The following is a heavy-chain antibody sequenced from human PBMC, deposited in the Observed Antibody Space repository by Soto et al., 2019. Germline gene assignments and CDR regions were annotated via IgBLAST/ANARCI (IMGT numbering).Heavy chain of an antibody. CDR2: ISYDGSNK. Sequence: QVQLVESGGGVVQPGRSLRLSCAASGFTFSSYGMHWVRQAPAKGLEWVAVISYDGSNKYYADSVKGRFTISRDNSKNTLYLQMNSLRAEDTGVYYCAKSGSYYMDVWGKVTTVTVS. J-gene: IGHJ6*03. CDR1: GFTFSSYG. V-gene: IGHV3-30*18. D-gene: IGHD5-12*01. CDR3: AKSGSYYMDV.